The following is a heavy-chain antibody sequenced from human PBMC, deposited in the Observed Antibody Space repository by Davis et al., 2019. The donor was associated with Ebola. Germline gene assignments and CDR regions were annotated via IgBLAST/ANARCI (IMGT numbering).Heavy chain of an antibody. J-gene: IGHJ4*02. CDR1: GFPFTSYT. CDR2: ISGTSDSI. V-gene: IGHV3-23*01. D-gene: IGHD1-26*01. CDR3: ASGTYRLGDY. Sequence: GESLKISCAASGFPFTSYTLNWVRQAPGKGLEWISYISGTSDSIVYADSVKGRFTIPRDNSKNTLYLRMTNLKADDTATYYCASGTYRLGDYWGQGALVTVSS.